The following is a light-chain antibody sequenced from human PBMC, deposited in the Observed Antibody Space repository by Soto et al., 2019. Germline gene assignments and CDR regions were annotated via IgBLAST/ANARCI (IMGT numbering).Light chain of an antibody. CDR2: DAS. V-gene: IGKV1-5*01. CDR3: QQYNSYSLLT. Sequence: DIQMTQSPSTLSASVGDRVTITCRASQSISSWLAWYQQKPGKAPKLLIYDASSLESGVPSRFSGSGSGTEFTLTISSLQPDDFATYYCQQYNSYSLLTFAGGTKVEIK. J-gene: IGKJ4*01. CDR1: QSISSW.